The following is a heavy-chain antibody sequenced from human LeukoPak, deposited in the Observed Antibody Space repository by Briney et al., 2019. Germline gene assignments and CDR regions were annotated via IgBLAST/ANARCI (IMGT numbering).Heavy chain of an antibody. Sequence: PGGSLRLSCAASGFTFSSYSMNWVRQAPGKGLEWVSSISSSSSYIYYADSVKGRFTISRDNAKNSLYLQMNSLRAEDTAVYYCAIEPAVRGVISHDYWGQGTLVTVSS. J-gene: IGHJ4*02. CDR2: ISSSSSYI. CDR3: AIEPAVRGVISHDY. V-gene: IGHV3-21*01. D-gene: IGHD3-10*01. CDR1: GFTFSSYS.